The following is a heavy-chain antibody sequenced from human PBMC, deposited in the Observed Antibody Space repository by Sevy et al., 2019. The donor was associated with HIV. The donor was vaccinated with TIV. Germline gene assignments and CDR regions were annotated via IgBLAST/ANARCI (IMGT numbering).Heavy chain of an antibody. D-gene: IGHD6-25*01. CDR3: ARDRGPTGGPRYFDY. CDR2: ISSSSSYI. CDR1: GFTFSSYS. J-gene: IGHJ4*02. Sequence: GGSLRLSCAASGFTFSSYSMNWVRQAPGKGLEWVSSISSSSSYIYYADSVKGRFTISGDNAKNSPYLQMNSLRAADTAVYYCARDRGPTGGPRYFDYWGQGTLVTVSS. V-gene: IGHV3-21*01.